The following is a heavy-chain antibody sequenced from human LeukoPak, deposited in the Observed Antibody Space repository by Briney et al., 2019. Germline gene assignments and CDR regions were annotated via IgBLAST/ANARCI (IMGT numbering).Heavy chain of an antibody. CDR2: ISSSSSYI. D-gene: IGHD2-2*01. V-gene: IGHV3-21*01. CDR1: GFTFSSYS. J-gene: IGHJ5*02. Sequence: GGSLRLSCAASGFTFSSYSVNWVRQAPGKGLEWVSSISSSSSYIYFADSVKGRFTISRDNAKNSLYLQMNSLRAEDTAVYYCARDLRYCSSTSCLDPWGQGTLVTVSS. CDR3: ARDLRYCSSTSCLDP.